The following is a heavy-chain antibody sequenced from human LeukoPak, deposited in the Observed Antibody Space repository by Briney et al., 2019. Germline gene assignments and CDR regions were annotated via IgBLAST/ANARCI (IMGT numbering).Heavy chain of an antibody. CDR2: MNPNSGNT. CDR3: ARVKSTLRRQDCFDP. J-gene: IGHJ5*02. D-gene: IGHD2-2*01. V-gene: IGHV1-8*01. Sequence: ASVKVSCKASGYTFTSYDINWVRQATGQGLEWMGWMNPNSGNTGYAQNFQGRVTMTRNTSISTAYMELSSLRSEDTAVYYCARVKSTLRRQDCFDPWGQGTLVTVSS. CDR1: GYTFTSYD.